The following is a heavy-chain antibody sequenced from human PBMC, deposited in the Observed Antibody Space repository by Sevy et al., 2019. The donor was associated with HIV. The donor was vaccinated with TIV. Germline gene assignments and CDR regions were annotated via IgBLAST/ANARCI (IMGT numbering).Heavy chain of an antibody. V-gene: IGHV6-1*01. D-gene: IGHD1-26*01. CDR3: ARDRWELLHNYFDY. Sequence: SQTLSLPCAISGDSVSSNSAAWNWIRQSPSRGLEWLGRTNYRSKWYNDYAVSVKSRITINPDTSKNQFSLQLNSVTPEDTAVYYCARDRWELLHNYFDYWGQGTLVTVSS. CDR2: TNYRSKWYN. CDR1: GDSVSSNSAA. J-gene: IGHJ4*02.